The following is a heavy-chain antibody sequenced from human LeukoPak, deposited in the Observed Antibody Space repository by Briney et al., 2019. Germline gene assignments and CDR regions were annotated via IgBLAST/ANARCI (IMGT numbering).Heavy chain of an antibody. CDR3: ARNCPTRGYCSSTSCPHLPYYYYMDV. V-gene: IGHV1-69*13. J-gene: IGHJ6*03. Sequence: GASVKVSCKASGGTFSSYAISWVRQAPGQGLEWMGGIIPIFGTANYAQKFQGRVTITADESTSTAYMELSSLRSEDTAVYYCARNCPTRGYCSSTSCPHLPYYYYMDVWGKGTTVTVSS. CDR2: IIPIFGTA. CDR1: GGTFSSYA. D-gene: IGHD2-2*01.